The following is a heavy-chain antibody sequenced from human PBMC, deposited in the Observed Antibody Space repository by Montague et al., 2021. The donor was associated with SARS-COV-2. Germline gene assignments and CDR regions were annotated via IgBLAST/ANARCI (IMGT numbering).Heavy chain of an antibody. CDR2: IDWDDDK. J-gene: IGHJ4*02. Sequence: PELVKPTQTLTLTCTFSGFSLSTSGMCVSWIRQPPGKALEWLARIDWDDDKHYRTSLKTRLTISKDTSKNQVVLTMTNMDPVDTATYYCARSSVVRGVSLDYWGQGTLVTVSS. CDR1: GFSLSTSGMC. D-gene: IGHD3-10*01. V-gene: IGHV2-70*11. CDR3: ARSSVVRGVSLDY.